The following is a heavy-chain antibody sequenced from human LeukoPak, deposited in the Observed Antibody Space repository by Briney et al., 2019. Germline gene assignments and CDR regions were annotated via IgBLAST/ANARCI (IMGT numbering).Heavy chain of an antibody. Sequence: SETLSLTCTVSGGTISIYCRTWIRQPPGKGLEWIGYISDSGGTNYNPSLNSRVTISVDMSKKQFSLKLSSVTAADTAVYFCARQPKPTTHFDYWGQGTLVTVSS. J-gene: IGHJ4*02. D-gene: IGHD4-17*01. V-gene: IGHV4-59*08. CDR1: GGTISIYC. CDR3: ARQPKPTTHFDY. CDR2: ISDSGGT.